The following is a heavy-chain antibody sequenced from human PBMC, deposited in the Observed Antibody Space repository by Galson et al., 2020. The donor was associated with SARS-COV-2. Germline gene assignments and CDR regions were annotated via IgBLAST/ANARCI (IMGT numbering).Heavy chain of an antibody. CDR2: IYYSGST. J-gene: IGHJ4*02. CDR1: GGSISSGDYY. D-gene: IGHD3-22*01. V-gene: IGHV4-30-4*01. Sequence: SETLSLTCTVSGGSISSGDYYWSWIRQPPGKGLEWIGYIYYSGSTYYNPSLKSRVTISVDTSKNQFSLKLSSVTAADTAVYYCARGADSSGPPSPPFFDYWGQGTLVTVSS. CDR3: ARGADSSGPPSPPFFDY.